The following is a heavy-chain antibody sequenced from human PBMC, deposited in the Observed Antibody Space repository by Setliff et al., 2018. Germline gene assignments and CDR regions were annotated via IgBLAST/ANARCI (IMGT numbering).Heavy chain of an antibody. D-gene: IGHD5-18*01. V-gene: IGHV1-69*05. CDR1: GDTFRSYG. CDR2: IIPNFGTT. CDR3: VREGVDTRSSTDYRYYMDV. J-gene: IGHJ6*03. Sequence: SVKVSCKASGDTFRSYGISWVRQAPGQGLEWMGGIIPNFGTTSYAQKFQGRVTIITDESTTTAYMELSSLGSEDTAVYYCVREGVDTRSSTDYRYYMDVWGKGTTVTVSS.